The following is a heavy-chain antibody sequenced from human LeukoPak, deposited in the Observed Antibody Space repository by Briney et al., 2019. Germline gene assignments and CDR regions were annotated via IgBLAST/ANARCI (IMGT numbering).Heavy chain of an antibody. V-gene: IGHV1-69*05. CDR3: ARVGGHDYGDYAFDY. CDR2: IIPIFGTA. J-gene: IGHJ4*02. D-gene: IGHD4-17*01. CDR1: GGTFSSYA. Sequence: SVKVSCKASGGTFSSYAISWVRQAPGQGLEWMGGIIPIFGTANYAQKFQGRVTITTDESTSTAYMELSSLRSEDTAVYYCARVGGHDYGDYAFDYWGQGTLVTVFS.